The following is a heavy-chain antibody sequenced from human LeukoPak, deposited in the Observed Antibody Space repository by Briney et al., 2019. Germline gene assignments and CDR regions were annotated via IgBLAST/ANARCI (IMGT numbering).Heavy chain of an antibody. D-gene: IGHD2-21*01. V-gene: IGHV3-23*01. CDR1: GFTFSSYE. J-gene: IGHJ4*02. CDR3: AKGSDLLHILGY. CDR2: ISGSGGST. Sequence: GGSLRLSCAASGFTFSSYEMSWVRQAPGKGLEWVSAISGSGGSTYYADSVKGRFTISRDNSKNTLYLQMNSLRAEDTAVYYCAKGSDLLHILGYWGQGTLVTVSS.